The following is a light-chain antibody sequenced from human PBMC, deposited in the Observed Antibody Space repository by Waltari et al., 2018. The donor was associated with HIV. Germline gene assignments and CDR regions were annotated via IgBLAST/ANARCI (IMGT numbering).Light chain of an antibody. CDR3: QQYSNWPDT. Sequence: EIVMTQSPATLSVSPGERATLSCRASQSIGSNLAWYQQKPGQAPRLIYGSSTRAAGLPARFTGSGSGTDFALTISSLQSEDFAVYYCQQYSNWPDTFGQGTKLEIK. J-gene: IGKJ2*01. CDR1: QSIGSN. V-gene: IGKV3-15*01. CDR2: GSS.